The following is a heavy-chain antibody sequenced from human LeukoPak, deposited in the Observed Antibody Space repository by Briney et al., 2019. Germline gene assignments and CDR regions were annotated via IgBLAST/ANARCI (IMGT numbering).Heavy chain of an antibody. Sequence: PGRSLRLSCAASGFTFSSYGMPWVRQAPGKGLEWVAVISYDGGNKYYADSVKGRFTISRDNSKNTLYLQMNSLRAEDTAVYYCAKIVNYYDSSGYVANFDIWGQGTMVTVSS. D-gene: IGHD3-22*01. CDR3: AKIVNYYDSSGYVANFDI. V-gene: IGHV3-30*18. J-gene: IGHJ3*02. CDR1: GFTFSSYG. CDR2: ISYDGGNK.